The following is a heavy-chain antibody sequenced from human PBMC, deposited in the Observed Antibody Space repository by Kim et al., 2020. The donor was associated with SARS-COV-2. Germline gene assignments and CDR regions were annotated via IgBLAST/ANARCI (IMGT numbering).Heavy chain of an antibody. Sequence: GGSLRLSCAVSGFTFSTYSMHWVRQNPGKGLEWVAFISFDGSNKYYADSVKGRFTVSRDTSNKRLYLQMNSLRGEDTAVYFCARDMSRYYYYYYGMDVWG. V-gene: IGHV3-30-3*01. CDR2: ISFDGSNK. CDR1: GFTFSTYS. CDR3: ARDMSRYYYYYYGMDV. J-gene: IGHJ6*01.